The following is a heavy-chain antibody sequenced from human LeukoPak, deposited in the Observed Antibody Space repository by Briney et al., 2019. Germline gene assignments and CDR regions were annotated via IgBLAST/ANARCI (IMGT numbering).Heavy chain of an antibody. J-gene: IGHJ3*02. CDR1: GYRFADYW. CDR2: IYPDDSDT. Sequence: GESLMISCKGSGYRFADYWIAWVRQVPGQGLEWMGIIYPDDSDTRYSPSFLGQVTISADKSISTAYLQWSSLKASDTAMYYCARPDDYGGKPAAFDIWGQGTMVTVSS. CDR3: ARPDDYGGKPAAFDI. V-gene: IGHV5-51*01. D-gene: IGHD4-23*01.